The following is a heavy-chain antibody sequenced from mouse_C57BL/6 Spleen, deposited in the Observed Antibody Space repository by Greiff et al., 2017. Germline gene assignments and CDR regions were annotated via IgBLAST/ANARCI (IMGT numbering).Heavy chain of an antibody. Sequence: QVQLQQSGAELARPGASVKLSCKASGYTFTSYGISWVKQRTGQGLEWIGEIYPRSGNTYYNEKFKGKATLTAYKSSSTAYMELRSLTSVYSAVYFCARIYSKDYYAMDCWGQGTSFTVSS. CDR1: GYTFTSYG. V-gene: IGHV1-81*01. D-gene: IGHD2-5*01. CDR3: ARIYSKDYYAMDC. CDR2: IYPRSGNT. J-gene: IGHJ4*01.